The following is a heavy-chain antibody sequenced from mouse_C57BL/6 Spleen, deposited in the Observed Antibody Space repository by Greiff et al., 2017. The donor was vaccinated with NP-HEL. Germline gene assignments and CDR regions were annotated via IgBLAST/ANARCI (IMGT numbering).Heavy chain of an antibody. D-gene: IGHD2-5*01. CDR2: ISYDGSN. Sequence: EVQLVESGPGLVKPSQSLSLTCSVTGYSITSGYYWNWIRQFPGNKLEWMGYISYDGSNNYNPSLKNRIPITRNTSMNHFFLKLNSVTTEDTATYYCARGGTDYSNFHYAMDYWGQGTSVTVSS. CDR1: GYSITSGYY. V-gene: IGHV3-6*01. CDR3: ARGGTDYSNFHYAMDY. J-gene: IGHJ4*01.